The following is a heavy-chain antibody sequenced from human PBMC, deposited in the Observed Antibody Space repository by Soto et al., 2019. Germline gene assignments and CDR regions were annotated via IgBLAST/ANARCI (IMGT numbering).Heavy chain of an antibody. J-gene: IGHJ2*01. CDR2: IRSKGNNYAT. Sequence: EVQLVESGGGLVQPGGSLKLSCAASGFTFSDSAMHWVRHASGKGLEWVGRIRSKGNNYATTYAASVKGRFTISRDDSKKKAYLQMNRLKTEDTAVYYCIRFSRSLSWYFDLWGRGTLVTVSS. V-gene: IGHV3-73*02. D-gene: IGHD3-16*02. CDR3: IRFSRSLSWYFDL. CDR1: GFTFSDSA.